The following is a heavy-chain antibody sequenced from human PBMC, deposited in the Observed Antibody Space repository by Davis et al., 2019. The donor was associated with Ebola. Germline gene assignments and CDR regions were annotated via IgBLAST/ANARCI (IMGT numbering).Heavy chain of an antibody. Sequence: GESLKISCAASGFTFSSYSMNWVRQAPGKGLEWVSYISSSSSTIYYADSVKGRFTISRDNAKNSLYLQMNSLRDEDTAVYYCARVGGPTIAARAACDYWGQGTLVTVSS. D-gene: IGHD6-6*01. CDR2: ISSSSSTI. J-gene: IGHJ4*02. V-gene: IGHV3-48*02. CDR3: ARVGGPTIAARAACDY. CDR1: GFTFSSYS.